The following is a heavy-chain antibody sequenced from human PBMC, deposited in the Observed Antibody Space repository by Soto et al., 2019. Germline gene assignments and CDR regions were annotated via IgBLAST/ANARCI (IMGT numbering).Heavy chain of an antibody. D-gene: IGHD2-2*01. Sequence: QLQLQESGSGLVKPSQTLSLTCAVSGGSISSGGYSWSWIRQPPGKGLEWIGYMYHSGSTYYTPSLTSRVTTSIARSQNQFALKLSSVTAADTAVYYCARVPHYWGQGILVTVSS. V-gene: IGHV4-30-2*01. CDR1: GGSISSGGYS. J-gene: IGHJ4*02. CDR3: ARVPHY. CDR2: MYHSGST.